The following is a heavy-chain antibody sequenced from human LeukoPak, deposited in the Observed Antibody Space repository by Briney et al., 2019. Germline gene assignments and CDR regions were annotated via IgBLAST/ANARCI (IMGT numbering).Heavy chain of an antibody. D-gene: IGHD6-19*01. CDR1: GGSIGSYY. Sequence: SETLSLTCTISGGSIGSYYWSWIRQPAGKGLEWIGRIYTSGSTNYNPSLKSRVTMSVDTSKNQFSLKLSSVTAADTAVYYCARDGGSSGWYSGFSYFDYWGQGTLVTVSS. V-gene: IGHV4-4*07. J-gene: IGHJ4*02. CDR2: IYTSGST. CDR3: ARDGGSSGWYSGFSYFDY.